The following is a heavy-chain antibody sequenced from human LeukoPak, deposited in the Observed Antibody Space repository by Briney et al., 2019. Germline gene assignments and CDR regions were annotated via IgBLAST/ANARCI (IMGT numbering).Heavy chain of an antibody. CDR2: IFYSGGST. Sequence: SETLSLTCTVSGGSIIGHWWSWIRQPPGKGLEWIGDIFYSGGSTNYNPSLKGRLTMSLDTSKNQFSLKLTSVTAADTAMYYCARRNTADASIDFWGQGTLVTASS. CDR1: GGSIIGHW. J-gene: IGHJ4*02. V-gene: IGHV4-59*08. D-gene: IGHD2/OR15-2a*01. CDR3: ARRNTADASIDF.